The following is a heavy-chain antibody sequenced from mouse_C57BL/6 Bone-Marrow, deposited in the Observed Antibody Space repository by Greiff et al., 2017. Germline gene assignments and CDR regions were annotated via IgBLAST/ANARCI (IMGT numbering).Heavy chain of an antibody. D-gene: IGHD2-1*01. CDR2: ISSGSSTI. V-gene: IGHV5-17*01. CDR1: GFPFSDYG. Sequence: DVKLVESGGGLVKPGGSLKLSCAASGFPFSDYGMHWVRQAPETGLEWVAYISSGSSTIYYADTVKGRFTISRDNAKNTLFLQMTSLRSEDTAMYYCARVYGNGGMDYWGQGTSVTVSS. J-gene: IGHJ4*01. CDR3: ARVYGNGGMDY.